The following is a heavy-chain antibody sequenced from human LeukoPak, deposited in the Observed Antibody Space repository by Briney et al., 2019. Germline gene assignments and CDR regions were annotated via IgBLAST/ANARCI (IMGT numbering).Heavy chain of an antibody. CDR3: AIDSWELRGY. Sequence: PGGSLRLSCAASGFTFSRYTISWVRQAPGKGLEWVAGVYGNAVDKFYSASVRGRFTISKDNSKNMVFLQMDSLRAEDTAVYYCAIDSWELRGYWGQETLVTVSS. D-gene: IGHD1-7*01. CDR1: GFTFSRYT. J-gene: IGHJ4*02. CDR2: VYGNAVDK. V-gene: IGHV3-23*01.